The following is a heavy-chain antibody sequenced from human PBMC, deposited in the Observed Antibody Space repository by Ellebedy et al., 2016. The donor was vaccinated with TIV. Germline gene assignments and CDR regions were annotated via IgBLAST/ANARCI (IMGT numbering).Heavy chain of an antibody. CDR2: INPSGGST. J-gene: IGHJ3*02. V-gene: IGHV1-46*01. CDR1: GYTFTSYF. CDR3: ARDSVWGLDI. D-gene: IGHD1-14*01. Sequence: ASVKVSCKASGYTFTSYFIHWVRQAPGQGLEWMGIINPSGGSTNYPQRFQGRVTMTRDTSTRTLYMELSSLRFEDTAVYYCARDSVWGLDIWGQGTTVTVSS.